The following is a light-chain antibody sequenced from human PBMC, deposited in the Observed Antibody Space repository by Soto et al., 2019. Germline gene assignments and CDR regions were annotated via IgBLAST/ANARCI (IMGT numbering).Light chain of an antibody. CDR1: QSINSRY. CDR3: QQFGSSPGFT. V-gene: IGKV3-20*01. Sequence: EIVLTQSPGTLSLSPGERATLSCRASQSINSRYLAWYQQKPGQAPRLLIYGASSRATGIPDRFSGSGSGTDFTPTISRLEPEYLAVYYGQQFGSSPGFTFGPGTIVDIK. CDR2: GAS. J-gene: IGKJ3*01.